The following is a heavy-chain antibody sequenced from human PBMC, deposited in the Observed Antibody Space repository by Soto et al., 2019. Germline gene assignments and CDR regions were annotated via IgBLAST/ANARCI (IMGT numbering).Heavy chain of an antibody. CDR3: ATCITMVRGVIIRGNPYCYYGMDV. CDR2: IIPIFGTA. J-gene: IGHJ6*02. CDR1: GGRFSSYA. V-gene: IGHV1-69*13. D-gene: IGHD3-10*01. Sequence: SVEVSCKACGGRFSSYARSWVRQAPGQGLECMGGIIPIFGTANYAQKFQGRVTITADESTSTAYMELSSLRSEDTAVYYCATCITMVRGVIIRGNPYCYYGMDVWGQGTTVTVSS.